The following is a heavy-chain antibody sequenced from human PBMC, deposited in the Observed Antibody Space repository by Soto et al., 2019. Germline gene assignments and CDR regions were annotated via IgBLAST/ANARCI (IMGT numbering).Heavy chain of an antibody. V-gene: IGHV3-30-3*01. CDR1: GFTFSSYA. J-gene: IGHJ6*02. D-gene: IGHD3-22*01. CDR2: ISYDGSNK. CDR3: ARDSRYYYDSSGYPHTSFYYYYGMDV. Sequence: PGGSLRLSCAASGFTFSSYAMHWVRQAPGKGLEWVAVISYDGSNKYYADSVKGRFTISRDNSKNTLYLQMNSLRAEDTAVYYCARDSRYYYDSSGYPHTSFYYYYGMDVWGQGTTVTVSS.